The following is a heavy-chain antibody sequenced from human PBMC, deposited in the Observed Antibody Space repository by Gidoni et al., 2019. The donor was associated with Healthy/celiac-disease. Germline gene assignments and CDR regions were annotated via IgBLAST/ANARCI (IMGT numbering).Heavy chain of an antibody. CDR3: ARGGGDIVVVVAARAGRDYYYGMDV. Sequence: QVQLVQSGAEVKKPGSSVKVSCKASGGTFSSYAISWVRQAPGQGLEWMGGIIPIFGTANYAQKFQGRVTITADEATSTAYMELSSLRSEDTAVYYWARGGGDIVVVVAARAGRDYYYGMDVWGQGTTVTVSS. CDR1: GGTFSSYA. D-gene: IGHD2-15*01. V-gene: IGHV1-69*01. J-gene: IGHJ6*02. CDR2: IIPIFGTA.